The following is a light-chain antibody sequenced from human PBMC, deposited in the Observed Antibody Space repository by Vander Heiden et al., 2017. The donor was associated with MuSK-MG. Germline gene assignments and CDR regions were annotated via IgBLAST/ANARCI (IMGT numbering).Light chain of an antibody. J-gene: IGLJ1*01. V-gene: IGLV2-14*01. CDR2: EVS. CDR3: SSYTSSRTYV. CDR1: SRDVGSSNY. Sequence: QSAPTQPASVSVSPGQSITISCSGGSRDVGSSNYVSWYQHHPGAAPKLILDEVSHRPSGMSNRFSGSKSGNTASLTISGLQAEDEADYYCSSYTSSRTYVFGTGTRVTV.